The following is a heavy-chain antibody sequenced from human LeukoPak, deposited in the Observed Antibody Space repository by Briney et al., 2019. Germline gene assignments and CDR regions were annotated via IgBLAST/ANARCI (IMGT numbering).Heavy chain of an antibody. D-gene: IGHD6-13*01. CDR1: GFTFSSYG. CDR3: AKELAAAGTRAPEYYFDY. V-gene: IGHV3-30*18. J-gene: IGHJ4*02. CDR2: ISYDGSNK. Sequence: GGSLRLSCAASGFTFSSYGVHWVRQAPGKGLEWVAVISYDGSNKYYADSVKGRFTISRDNSKNTLYLQMNSLRAEDTAVYYCAKELAAAGTRAPEYYFDYWGQGTLVTVSS.